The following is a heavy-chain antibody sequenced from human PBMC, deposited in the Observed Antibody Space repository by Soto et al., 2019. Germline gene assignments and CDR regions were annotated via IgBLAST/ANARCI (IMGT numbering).Heavy chain of an antibody. J-gene: IGHJ5*02. D-gene: IGHD6-19*01. V-gene: IGHV2-70*04. CDR2: IDWDDDK. CDR1: GFSLSTSGMR. CDR3: VHIRRSSGWNNWFDP. Sequence: SGPTLVNPTQTLTLTCTFSGFSLSTSGMRVSWIRQPPGKALEWLARIDWDDDKFYSTSLKTRLTIPKDTSKNQVVLTMTNMDPVDTATYYCVHIRRSSGWNNWFDPWGQGALVTVSS.